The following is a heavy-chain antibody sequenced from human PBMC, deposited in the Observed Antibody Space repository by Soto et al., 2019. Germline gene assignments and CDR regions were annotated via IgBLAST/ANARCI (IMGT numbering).Heavy chain of an antibody. V-gene: IGHV4-34*01. CDR1: GGSFSGYY. CDR3: ARGEGYCSSTSCGPPLDY. Sequence: SETLSLTCAVYGGSFSGYYWSWIRQPPGKGLEWIGEINHSGSTNYNPSLKSRVTISVDTSKNQFSLKLSSVTAADTAVYYCARGEGYCSSTSCGPPLDYWGQGTLVTVSS. D-gene: IGHD2-2*01. J-gene: IGHJ4*02. CDR2: INHSGST.